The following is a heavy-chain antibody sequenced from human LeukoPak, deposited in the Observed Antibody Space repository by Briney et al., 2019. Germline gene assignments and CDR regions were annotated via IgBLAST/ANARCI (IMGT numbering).Heavy chain of an antibody. V-gene: IGHV1-3*01. D-gene: IGHD3-10*01. CDR3: ARVLDYYGSGSYQEH. CDR1: GYTFTSFA. J-gene: IGHJ4*02. Sequence: SVKVSCKASGYTFTSFAMHWVRQAPGQRLEWMGWINAGNGNTKYSQKFQGRVTITRDTCASTAYMELSSLRSEDTAVYYCARVLDYYGSGSYQEHWGQGTLVTVSS. CDR2: INAGNGNT.